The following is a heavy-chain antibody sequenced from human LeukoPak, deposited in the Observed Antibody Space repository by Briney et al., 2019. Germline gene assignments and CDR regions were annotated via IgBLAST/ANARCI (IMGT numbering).Heavy chain of an antibody. J-gene: IGHJ4*02. CDR3: AKDGGSTCWHSDH. V-gene: IGHV3-23*01. D-gene: IGHD2-2*01. CDR1: GFTFRSNA. CDR2: ISGGGNK. Sequence: AGGSLRLSCAASGFTFRSNAMAWVRQAPGKGLEWVSGISGGGNKYYADSVNGLFTISRYTSKDTLYLEMHDVRAEDTARYYCAKDGGSTCWHSDHWGQGTLVNVSS.